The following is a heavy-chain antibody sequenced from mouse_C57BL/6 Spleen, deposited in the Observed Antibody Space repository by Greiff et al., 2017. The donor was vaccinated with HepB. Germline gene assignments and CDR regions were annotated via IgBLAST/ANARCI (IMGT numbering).Heavy chain of an antibody. V-gene: IGHV1-81*01. D-gene: IGHD2-3*01. Sequence: VQLQESGAELARPGASVKLSCKASGYTFTSYGISWVKQRTGQGLEWIGEIYPRSGNTYYNEKFKGKATLTADKSSSTAYMELRSLTSEDSAVYFCAYYDGYLYYAMDYWGQGTSVTVSS. CDR2: IYPRSGNT. J-gene: IGHJ4*01. CDR3: AYYDGYLYYAMDY. CDR1: GYTFTSYG.